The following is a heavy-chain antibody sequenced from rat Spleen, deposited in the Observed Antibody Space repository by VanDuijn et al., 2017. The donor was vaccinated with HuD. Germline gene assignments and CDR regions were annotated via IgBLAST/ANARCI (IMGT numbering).Heavy chain of an antibody. CDR2: ITNTGGST. CDR1: GFTFNNYW. V-gene: IGHV5-31*01. J-gene: IGHJ3*01. D-gene: IGHD1-9*01. CDR3: TTEDTTGIPFAY. Sequence: EVQLVESGGGLVQPGRSLKLSCVASGFTFNNYWMTWIRQAPGKGLEWVASITNTGGSTYYRDSVKGRFTISRDNAKSTLYLQMDSLRSEDTATYYCTTEDTTGIPFAYWGQGTLVTVSS.